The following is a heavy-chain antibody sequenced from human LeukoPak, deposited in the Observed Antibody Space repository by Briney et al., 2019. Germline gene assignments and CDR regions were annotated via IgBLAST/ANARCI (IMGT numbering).Heavy chain of an antibody. CDR1: GFTFSSYE. V-gene: IGHV3-48*03. CDR3: VLRGAVAAADF. J-gene: IGHJ4*02. Sequence: GGSLRLSCAASGFTFSSYEMNWVRQAPGKGLEWVSYISSSGSPIYYADSVEGRFTISRDNAKNSLYLQMNSLRAEDTAVYYCVLRGAVAAADFWGQGSLVTVSS. D-gene: IGHD6-19*01. CDR2: ISSSGSPI.